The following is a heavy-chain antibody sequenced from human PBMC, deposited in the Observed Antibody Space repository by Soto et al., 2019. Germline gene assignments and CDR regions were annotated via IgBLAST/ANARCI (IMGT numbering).Heavy chain of an antibody. D-gene: IGHD2-2*01. J-gene: IGHJ4*02. CDR3: AKEGDCSSTSCIDY. CDR1: GFTFSSYG. CDR2: ISYDGSNK. V-gene: IGHV3-30*18. Sequence: QVQLVESGGGVVQPGRSLRLSCAASGFTFSSYGMRWVRQAPGKGLEWVAVISYDGSNKYYADSVKGRFTISRDNSKNTLYLQMNSLRAEDTAVYYCAKEGDCSSTSCIDYWGQGTLVTVSS.